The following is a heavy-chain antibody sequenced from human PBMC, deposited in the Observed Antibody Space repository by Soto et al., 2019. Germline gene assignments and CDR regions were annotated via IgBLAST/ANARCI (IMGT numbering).Heavy chain of an antibody. CDR2: IYHSGST. D-gene: IGHD3-3*01. V-gene: IGHV4-4*02. CDR3: ARVQIQNPARFLEWSLPYYYMDV. Sequence: SETLSLTCAVSSGSISSSNWWSWVRQPPGKGLEWIGEIYHSGSTNYNPSLKSRVTISVDKSKNQFSLKLSSVTAADTAVYYCARVQIQNPARFLEWSLPYYYMDVWGKGTTVT. CDR1: SGSISSSNW. J-gene: IGHJ6*03.